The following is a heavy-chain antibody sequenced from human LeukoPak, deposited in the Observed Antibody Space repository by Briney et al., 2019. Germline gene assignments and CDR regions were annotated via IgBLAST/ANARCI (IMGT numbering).Heavy chain of an antibody. CDR2: ISGSGGSL. D-gene: IGHD1-26*01. CDR3: AKCFAYSGNYANDY. V-gene: IGHV3-23*01. CDR1: GFTFSSYA. J-gene: IGHJ4*02. Sequence: PGGSLRLSCAASGFTFSSYAMSWVRQAPGKGLEWVSGISGSGGSLHYADSVKGRFSISRDNSKNTLYLQMNSLRAEDTAVYYCAKCFAYSGNYANDYWGQGTLVTVSS.